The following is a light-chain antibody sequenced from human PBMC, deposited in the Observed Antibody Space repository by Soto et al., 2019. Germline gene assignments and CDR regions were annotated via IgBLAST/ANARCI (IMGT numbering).Light chain of an antibody. CDR2: TNN. CDR3: CSYAGSYTFARNV. Sequence: QSVLTQPPSASGTPGQRVTISCSGSSSNIGSNTVSWYQQLPGTAPKLLIYTNNQRPSGVPDRFSGSKSGTSASLAISGLQSEDEADYYCCSYAGSYTFARNVFGTGTKLTVL. CDR1: SSNIGSNT. J-gene: IGLJ1*01. V-gene: IGLV1-44*01.